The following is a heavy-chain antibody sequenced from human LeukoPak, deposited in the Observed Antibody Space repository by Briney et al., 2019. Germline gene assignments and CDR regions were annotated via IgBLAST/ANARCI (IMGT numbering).Heavy chain of an antibody. V-gene: IGHV3-66*01. CDR3: AAQRRRIGWYFDY. J-gene: IGHJ4*02. Sequence: PGESLRLSCALSGFTVSSNYMSWVRQAPARGREWVSVIYSGGSTYYADSLKGRFTITRDNSKNTLYLQMNSLRAEDTAVYYCAAQRRRIGWYFDYWGQGTLVTVSS. D-gene: IGHD6-19*01. CDR2: IYSGGST. CDR1: GFTVSSNY.